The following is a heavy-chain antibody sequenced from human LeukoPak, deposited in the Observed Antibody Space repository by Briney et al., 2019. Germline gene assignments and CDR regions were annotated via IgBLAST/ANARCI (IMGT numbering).Heavy chain of an antibody. CDR3: ARGSVDGYRGGIDY. Sequence: PGGSLRLSCAASGFTFSGYGMHWVRQAPGKGLEWVAVIWYDGSNKYYADSVKGRFTISRDNSKNTLYLQMNSLRAEDTAVYYCARGSVDGYRGGIDYWGQGTLVTVSS. D-gene: IGHD5-24*01. V-gene: IGHV3-33*01. CDR2: IWYDGSNK. J-gene: IGHJ4*02. CDR1: GFTFSGYG.